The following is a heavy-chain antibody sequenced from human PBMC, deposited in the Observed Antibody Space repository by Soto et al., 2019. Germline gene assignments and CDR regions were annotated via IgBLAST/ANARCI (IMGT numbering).Heavy chain of an antibody. J-gene: IGHJ3*02. CDR1: GFTFSSYA. Sequence: GGSLRLSCAASGFTFSSYAMSWVRQAPGKGLEWVSAISGSGGSTYYADSVKGRFTISRDNAKNTLYLQMNSLRAEETAVYYCAKDRRNPSRKLWFGELYDAFDIWGQGTMVTVSS. D-gene: IGHD3-10*01. CDR3: AKDRRNPSRKLWFGELYDAFDI. CDR2: ISGSGGST. V-gene: IGHV3-23*01.